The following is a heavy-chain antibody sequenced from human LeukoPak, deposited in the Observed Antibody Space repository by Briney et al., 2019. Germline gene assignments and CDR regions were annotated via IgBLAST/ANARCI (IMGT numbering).Heavy chain of an antibody. CDR3: ARQNPYTTSSFFYYMDV. J-gene: IGHJ6*03. CDR1: GGSISSGSYY. D-gene: IGHD2-2*02. CDR2: ISHSGST. Sequence: SETLSLTCTVSGGSISSGSYYWSWIRQPPGKGLEWIGSISHSGSTYYNPSLKSRVSISVDTSKNQFSLRLSSVTAADTAVYYCARQNPYTTSSFFYYMDVWGKGTTVTVSS. V-gene: IGHV4-39*01.